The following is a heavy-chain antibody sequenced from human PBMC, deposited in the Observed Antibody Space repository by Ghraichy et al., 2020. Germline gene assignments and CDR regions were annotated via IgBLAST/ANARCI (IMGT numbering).Heavy chain of an antibody. Sequence: GSLRLSCAVSGFYIRSGYYWGWIRQPPGKGLEWIGNIYHSGSTYYTPSLKTRVTISVDTSKNQFSLKLSSVTAADTAIYYCARVSVGGDYYYYYMDVWGAGTAVIVSS. D-gene: IGHD6-19*01. J-gene: IGHJ6*03. CDR1: GFYIRSGYY. CDR3: ARVSVGGDYYYYYMDV. CDR2: IYHSGST. V-gene: IGHV4-38-2*01.